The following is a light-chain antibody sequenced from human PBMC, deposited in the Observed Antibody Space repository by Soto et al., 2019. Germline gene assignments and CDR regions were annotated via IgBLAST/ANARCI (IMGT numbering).Light chain of an antibody. V-gene: IGLV4-69*01. CDR1: SGHSSYA. CDR3: QTWGTGIHV. Sequence: QLVLTQSHSASASLGASVKLTCTLSSGHSSYAIAWHQQQPEKGPRYLMKLNSDGSHSKGDGIPDRFSGSSSGAERYLIISSLQSEDEADYYCQTWGTGIHVFGTGTKLTVL. CDR2: LNSDGSH. J-gene: IGLJ1*01.